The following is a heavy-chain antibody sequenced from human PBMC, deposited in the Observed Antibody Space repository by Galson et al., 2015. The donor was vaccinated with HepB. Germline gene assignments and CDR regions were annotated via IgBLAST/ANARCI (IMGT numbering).Heavy chain of an antibody. D-gene: IGHD2-2*01. Sequence: SVKVSCKASGGTFSSYAISWVRQAPGQGLEWMGGIIPIFGTANYAQKFQGRVTITADESTSTAYMELSSLRSEDTAAYYCARVLSYCSSTSCLTYYYYYYMDVWGKGTTVTVSS. J-gene: IGHJ6*03. V-gene: IGHV1-69*13. CDR3: ARVLSYCSSTSCLTYYYYYYMDV. CDR2: IIPIFGTA. CDR1: GGTFSSYA.